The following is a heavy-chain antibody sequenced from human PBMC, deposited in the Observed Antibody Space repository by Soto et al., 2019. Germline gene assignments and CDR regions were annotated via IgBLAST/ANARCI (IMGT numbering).Heavy chain of an antibody. CDR2: ISGSGGST. CDR1: GFTFSSYA. Sequence: GGSLRLSCAASGFTFSSYAMSWVRQAPGKGLEWVSAISGSGGSTYYADSVKGRFTISRDNSKNTLYLQMNSLRAEDTAVYYCAKDFWWGGIAVAGPHDAFDIWGQGTMVTVSS. J-gene: IGHJ3*02. V-gene: IGHV3-23*01. CDR3: AKDFWWGGIAVAGPHDAFDI. D-gene: IGHD6-19*01.